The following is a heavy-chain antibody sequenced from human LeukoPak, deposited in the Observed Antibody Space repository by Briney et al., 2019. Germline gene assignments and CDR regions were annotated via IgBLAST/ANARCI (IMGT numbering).Heavy chain of an antibody. CDR1: GFTFSSFE. Sequence: GGSLRLSCEASGFTFSSFEMNWVRQAPGKGLEWVSYISSSGSTIYYADSVKGRFTISRDNAKNSLYLQMNSLRAEDTAVYYCARGGAAYYYYYMDVWGKGTTVTISS. D-gene: IGHD2-15*01. V-gene: IGHV3-48*03. CDR3: ARGGAAYYYYYMDV. CDR2: ISSSGSTI. J-gene: IGHJ6*03.